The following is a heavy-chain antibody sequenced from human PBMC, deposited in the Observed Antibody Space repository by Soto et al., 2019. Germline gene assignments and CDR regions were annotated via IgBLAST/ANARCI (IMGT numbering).Heavy chain of an antibody. Sequence: SETLSLTCTVSGDSISTFYWGWMRQSPGKELEWIGYVYYTGSTNYNPSLKSRVTISVDRSKNQSSLKLTSANAADTAVYYCARGRTVRNYADDSSDYFYFFDYWGQGTQVTVSS. CDR1: GDSISTFY. D-gene: IGHD3-22*01. CDR3: ARGRTVRNYADDSSDYFYFFDY. V-gene: IGHV4-59*01. J-gene: IGHJ4*02. CDR2: VYYTGST.